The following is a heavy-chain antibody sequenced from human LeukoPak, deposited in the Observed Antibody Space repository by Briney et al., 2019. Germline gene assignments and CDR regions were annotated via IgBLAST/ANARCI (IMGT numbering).Heavy chain of an antibody. CDR3: AKDTAHRYYGMDV. J-gene: IGHJ6*04. D-gene: IGHD5-18*01. CDR2: ISYDGSNK. Sequence: SGGSLRLSCAASGFTFSSYGMHWVRQAPDKGLEWVAVISYDGSNKYYADSVKGRFTISRDNSKNTLYLQMNSLRGEDTAVYYCAKDTAHRYYGMDVWGKGTTVTVSS. V-gene: IGHV3-30*18. CDR1: GFTFSSYG.